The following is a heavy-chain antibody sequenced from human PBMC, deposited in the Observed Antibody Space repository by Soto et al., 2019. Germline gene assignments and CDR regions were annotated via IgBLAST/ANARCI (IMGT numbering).Heavy chain of an antibody. V-gene: IGHV3-48*03. CDR3: ARDWLELRLYYGMDV. CDR2: ISSSGSTI. CDR1: GFTFSSYE. Sequence: PGGSLRLSCAASGFTFSSYEMNWVRQAPGKGLEWVSYISSSGSTIYYADSVKGRFTISGDNAKNSLYLQMNSLRAEDTAVYYCARDWLELRLYYGMDVWGQGTTVTVSS. J-gene: IGHJ6*02. D-gene: IGHD1-7*01.